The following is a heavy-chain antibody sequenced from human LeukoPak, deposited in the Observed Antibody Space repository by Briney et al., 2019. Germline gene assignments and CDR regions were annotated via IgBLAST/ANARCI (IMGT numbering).Heavy chain of an antibody. Sequence: SQTLSLTCTVSGGSISSGDYYWSWIRQPPGKGLEWIGYMYYSGSTNYNPSLKSRVTISVDTSKNQFSLKLSSVTAADTAVYYCARSLLYYGYYYYYYMDVWGKGTKVTVSS. CDR1: GGSISSGDYY. D-gene: IGHD1-26*01. CDR2: MYYSGST. CDR3: ARSLLYYGYYYYYYMDV. J-gene: IGHJ6*03. V-gene: IGHV4-30-4*01.